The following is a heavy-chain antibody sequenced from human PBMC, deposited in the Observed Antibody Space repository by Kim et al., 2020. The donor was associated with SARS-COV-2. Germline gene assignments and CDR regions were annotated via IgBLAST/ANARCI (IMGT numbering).Heavy chain of an antibody. CDR3: ARDGSLGSGTYDGFDL. CDR1: GYSISSDYY. D-gene: IGHD3-10*01. CDR2: IRHSGST. J-gene: IGHJ3*01. Sequence: SETLSLTCTVSGYSISSDYYWAWVRQPPGKGLELIGSIRHSGSTYYNPSLKSRVTVSMDTSRNQFSLKLTSVTAADTAVYYCARDGSLGSGTYDGFDLWGQGTMVTVSS. V-gene: IGHV4-38-2*02.